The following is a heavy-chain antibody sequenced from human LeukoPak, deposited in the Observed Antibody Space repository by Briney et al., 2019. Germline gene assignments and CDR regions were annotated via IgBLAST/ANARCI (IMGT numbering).Heavy chain of an antibody. CDR3: AQGRVSSSTWYSTYYYYFYMDV. V-gene: IGHV4-59*01. CDR1: GGSISSYY. D-gene: IGHD6-13*01. Sequence: SETLSLTCTVSGGSISSYYWSWIRQPPGKGLEWIGYIYYSGSTNYNPSLKSRVTISVDTSKNHFSLELSSATAADTAVYFCAQGRVSSSTWYSTYYYYFYMDVWGKGTTVTVSS. CDR2: IYYSGST. J-gene: IGHJ6*03.